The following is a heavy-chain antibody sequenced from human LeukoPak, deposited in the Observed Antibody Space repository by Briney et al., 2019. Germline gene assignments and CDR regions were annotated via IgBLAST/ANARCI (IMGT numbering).Heavy chain of an antibody. CDR1: GFTFSHYW. J-gene: IGHJ5*02. CDR2: INPDGSEK. V-gene: IGHV3-7*01. D-gene: IGHD1-1*01. Sequence: GGSLRLSCVVSGFTFSHYWMNWVRQAPGKGLEYVAYINPDGSEKNCVDSVKGRFSISRDNAKNSLYLQMNSLRVEDTAVYYCARLGLEVGGPNWFDPWGQGTLVTVSS. CDR3: ARLGLEVGGPNWFDP.